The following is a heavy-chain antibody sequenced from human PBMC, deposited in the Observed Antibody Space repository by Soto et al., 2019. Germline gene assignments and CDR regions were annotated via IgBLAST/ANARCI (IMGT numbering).Heavy chain of an antibody. V-gene: IGHV3-33*01. CDR3: ARDSLPSYSGYDPVDY. CDR1: GFTFSSYG. J-gene: IGHJ4*02. CDR2: IWYDGSNK. Sequence: GGSLRLSCAASGFTFSSYGMHWVRQAPGKGLEWVAVIWYDGSNKYYADSVKGRFTISRDNSKNTLYLQMNSLRAEDTAVYYCARDSLPSYSGYDPVDYWGQGTLVTVSS. D-gene: IGHD5-12*01.